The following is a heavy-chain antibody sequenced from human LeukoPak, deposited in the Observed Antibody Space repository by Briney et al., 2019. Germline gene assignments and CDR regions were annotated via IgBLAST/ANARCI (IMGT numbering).Heavy chain of an antibody. V-gene: IGHV3-23*01. Sequence: GGSLRLSCAASGFTFSSYGMHWGRQAPGKGLGWVSAISVSGGSTYYADSVKGRFTISRDNSKNTLYLQMNSLRAEETAVYYCARDQASAAVGTVYYYHGMDVWGQETTVTVSS. CDR3: ARDQASAAVGTVYYYHGMDV. D-gene: IGHD6-13*01. CDR1: GFTFSSYG. CDR2: ISVSGGST. J-gene: IGHJ6*02.